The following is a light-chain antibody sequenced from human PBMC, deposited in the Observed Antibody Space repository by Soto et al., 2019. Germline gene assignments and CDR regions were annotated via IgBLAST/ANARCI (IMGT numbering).Light chain of an antibody. Sequence: QSALTQPASVSGSPGQSITISCTGTSSDVGGYNLVSWYQQHPGKAPKLMIYEVTKRPSGVSNRFSGSKSGNTASLTISGLQAEDEADYYCCSYASSSTLVVFGGGTKLTVL. CDR1: SSDVGGYNL. CDR3: CSYASSSTLVV. CDR2: EVT. J-gene: IGLJ2*01. V-gene: IGLV2-23*02.